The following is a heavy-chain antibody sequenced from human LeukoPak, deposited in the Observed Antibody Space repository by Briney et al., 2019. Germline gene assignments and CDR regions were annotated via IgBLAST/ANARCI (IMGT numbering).Heavy chain of an antibody. J-gene: IGHJ6*03. CDR2: IRYDGIAI. CDR3: AKGTSGIIAGGHDYYMDV. Sequence: GGSLRLPCAASGFTFSSFGMNWVRQAPGKGLEWVTFIRYDGIAIQYADSVKGRFTISRDNSKNALYLQMISLRPEDTAVYFCAKGTSGIIAGGHDYYMDVWGKGTTVTISS. CDR1: GFTFSSFG. D-gene: IGHD6-13*01. V-gene: IGHV3-30*02.